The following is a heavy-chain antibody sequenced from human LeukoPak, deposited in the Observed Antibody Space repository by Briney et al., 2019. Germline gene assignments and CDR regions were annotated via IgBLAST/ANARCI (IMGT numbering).Heavy chain of an antibody. CDR2: IYYSGSP. D-gene: IGHD3-10*01. J-gene: IGHJ5*02. CDR1: NGSISSSY. Sequence: SETLSLTCTVSNGSISSSYWSWIRQPPGKGLEWIGYIYYSGSPNYNPSLKSRVTISVDTSKNQFSLKLSSVTAADTAIYYCARGGYYGSGNDFRFDPWGQGTLVTVSS. V-gene: IGHV4-59*01. CDR3: ARGGYYGSGNDFRFDP.